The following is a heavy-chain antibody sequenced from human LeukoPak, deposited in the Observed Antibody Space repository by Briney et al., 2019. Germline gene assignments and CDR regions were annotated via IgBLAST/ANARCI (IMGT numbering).Heavy chain of an antibody. J-gene: IGHJ6*02. D-gene: IGHD6-13*01. Sequence: SVKVSCKASGGTFSSYAISWVRQAPGQGLEWMGGIIPIFGTANYAQKLQGRVTMTTDTSTSTAYMELRSLRSDDTAVYYCARAGYSSSWYPLDDYYYGMDVWGQGTTVTVSS. V-gene: IGHV1-69*05. CDR3: ARAGYSSSWYPLDDYYYGMDV. CDR1: GGTFSSYA. CDR2: IIPIFGTA.